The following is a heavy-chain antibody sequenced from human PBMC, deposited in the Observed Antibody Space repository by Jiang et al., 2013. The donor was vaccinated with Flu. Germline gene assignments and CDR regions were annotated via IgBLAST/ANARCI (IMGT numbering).Heavy chain of an antibody. J-gene: IGHJ4*02. Sequence: SVKVSCKASGYTFTGYYMHWVRQAPGQGLEWMGWINPNSGGTNYAQKFQGWVTMTRDTSISTAYMELSRLRSDDTAVYYCARNGGYYGSGSYFYYFDYWGQGTLVTVSS. CDR1: GYTFTGYY. CDR3: ARNGGYYGSGSYFYYFDY. V-gene: IGHV1-2*04. D-gene: IGHD3-10*01. CDR2: INPNSGGT.